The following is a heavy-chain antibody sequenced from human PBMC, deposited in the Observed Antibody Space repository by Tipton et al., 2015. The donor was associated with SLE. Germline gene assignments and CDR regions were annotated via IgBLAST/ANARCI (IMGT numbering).Heavy chain of an antibody. J-gene: IGHJ1*01. Sequence: SLRLSCAASGFTVSSNEMSWVRQAPGKGLEWVSSISSSSSYIYYADSVKGRFTISRDNAKNSLYLQMNSLRAEDTAVYYCARVEQWLHQGEYFQHWGQGTLVTVSS. CDR3: ARVEQWLHQGEYFQH. D-gene: IGHD6-19*01. V-gene: IGHV3-21*01. CDR2: ISSSSSYI. CDR1: GFTVSSNE.